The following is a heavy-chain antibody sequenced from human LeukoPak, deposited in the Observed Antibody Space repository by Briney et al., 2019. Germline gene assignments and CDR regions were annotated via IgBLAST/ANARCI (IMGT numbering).Heavy chain of an antibody. CDR1: GFTFDDYA. CDR3: TRNTVTVHFDY. J-gene: IGHJ4*02. D-gene: IGHD4-17*01. V-gene: IGHV3-49*03. CDR2: IRSKAFGGTP. Sequence: GGSLGLSCSASGFTFDDYAVSWFRQAPGKGLEWVGFIRSKAFGGTPEYAASVRGRFTISRDDSKSIAYLQMNSLKTEDTAVYYCTRNTVTVHFDYWSQGTLVTVSS.